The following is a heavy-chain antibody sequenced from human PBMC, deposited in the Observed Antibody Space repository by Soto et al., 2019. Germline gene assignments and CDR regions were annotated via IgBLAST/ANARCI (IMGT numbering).Heavy chain of an antibody. J-gene: IGHJ4*02. Sequence: QVQLVESGGGVVQPGRYLRLSCAASGFTFSSYAMHWVRQAPGKGLEWVAVISYDGSNKYYAESVKGRFTISRDNSKNTLYLQMNSLSAEDTAVYYCARDPMGRYYGSGSYYFDYWGQGTLVTVSS. V-gene: IGHV3-30-3*01. CDR3: ARDPMGRYYGSGSYYFDY. CDR2: ISYDGSNK. CDR1: GFTFSSYA. D-gene: IGHD3-10*01.